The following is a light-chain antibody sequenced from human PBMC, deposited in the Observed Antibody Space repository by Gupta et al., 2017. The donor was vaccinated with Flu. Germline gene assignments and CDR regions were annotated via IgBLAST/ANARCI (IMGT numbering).Light chain of an antibody. V-gene: IGKV3-11*01. CDR1: QSVSSY. CDR3: QQRSNWPPT. CDR2: DAS. Sequence: EIVLTQSPATLSLSPGERATRSCRASQSVSSYLAWYQQKPGQAPRLLIYDASNRATGIPARFSGSGSGTDFTLTISRLEPEDFAVYYCQQRSNWPPTFGPGTKVDIK. J-gene: IGKJ3*01.